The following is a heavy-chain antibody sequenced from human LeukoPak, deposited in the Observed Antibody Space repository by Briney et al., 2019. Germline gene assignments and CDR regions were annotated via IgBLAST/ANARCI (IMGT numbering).Heavy chain of an antibody. V-gene: IGHV4-30-4*01. CDR1: GGSVSSGSYY. J-gene: IGHJ4*02. Sequence: PSETLSLTCTVSGGSVSSGSYYWSWIRQPPGKGLEWIGYIYYSGSTYYNPSLKSRVTISVDTSKNQFSLKLSSVTAADTAVYYCAQTMVRGAGYFDYWGQGTLVTVSS. CDR2: IYYSGST. CDR3: AQTMVRGAGYFDY. D-gene: IGHD3-10*01.